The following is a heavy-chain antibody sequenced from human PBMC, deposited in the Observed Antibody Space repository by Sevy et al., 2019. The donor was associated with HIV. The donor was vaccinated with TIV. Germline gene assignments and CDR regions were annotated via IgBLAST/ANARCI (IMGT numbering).Heavy chain of an antibody. V-gene: IGHV3-15*01. CDR3: TTDWGTLRTGDPKFDY. CDR1: GFTFSNAW. CDR2: IKSKTDGGTT. D-gene: IGHD7-27*01. J-gene: IGHJ4*02. Sequence: GGFLRLSCAASGFTFSNAWMSWVRQAPGKGLEWVGRIKSKTDGGTTDYAAPVKGRLTIARDDSKNTLYLQMNSLKTEDTAVYYSTTDWGTLRTGDPKFDYWGQGTLVTVSS.